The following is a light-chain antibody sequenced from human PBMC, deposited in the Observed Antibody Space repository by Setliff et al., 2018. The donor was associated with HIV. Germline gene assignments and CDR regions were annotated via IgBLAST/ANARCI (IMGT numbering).Light chain of an antibody. CDR2: DVN. J-gene: IGLJ1*01. CDR1: SIGTYNY. V-gene: IGLV2-14*03. CDR3: KTYTGSSPLYV. Sequence: QSVLTQPASVSGSPGQSITISCTGTSIGTYNYVSWYQQHPGKAPKLMIYDVNERPSGISRRFSGSKSGNTASLTISGLQAEDEADYYCKTYTGSSPLYVFGTGTKVTVL.